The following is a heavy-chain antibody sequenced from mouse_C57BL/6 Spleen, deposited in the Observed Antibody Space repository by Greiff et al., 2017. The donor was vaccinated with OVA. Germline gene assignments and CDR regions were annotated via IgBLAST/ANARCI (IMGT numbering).Heavy chain of an antibody. J-gene: IGHJ2*01. CDR1: GFTFSSYG. CDR2: ISSGGSYT. Sequence: VQLKESGGDLVKPGGSLKLSCAASGFTFSSYGMSWVRQTPDKRLEWVATISSGGSYTYYPDSVKGRFTISRDNAKNTLYLQMSSLKSEDTAMYYGARREVTTRFDYWGQGTTLTVSS. CDR3: ARREVTTRFDY. V-gene: IGHV5-6*01. D-gene: IGHD2-2*01.